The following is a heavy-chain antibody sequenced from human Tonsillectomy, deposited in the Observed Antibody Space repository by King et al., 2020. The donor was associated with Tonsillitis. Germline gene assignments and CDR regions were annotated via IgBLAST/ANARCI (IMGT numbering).Heavy chain of an antibody. CDR3: ARGRSRLLFFKPAEYFDY. D-gene: IGHD3-3*01. Sequence: QLQESGPGLVKPSETLSLTCTVSGGSISSYYWSWIRQPAGKGLEWIGRIYTSGSTNYNPSLKSRVTMSVDTSKNQFSLTLSSVTAADTAVYYCARGRSRLLFFKPAEYFDYWGQGTLVTVSS. CDR1: GGSISSYY. J-gene: IGHJ4*02. V-gene: IGHV4-4*07. CDR2: IYTSGST.